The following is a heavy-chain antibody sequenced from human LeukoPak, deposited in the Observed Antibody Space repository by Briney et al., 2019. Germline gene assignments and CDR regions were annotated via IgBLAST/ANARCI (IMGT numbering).Heavy chain of an antibody. Sequence: SETLSLTCTVSDGSISTYYWSWIRQPPGKGLEWIGYIYDSGSTNYKSSLERRVTISVDTSKKQFSLRLSSVTAADTAVYYCAGSITIPDYSGSGIIGYWGQGTLVTVSS. CDR1: DGSISTYY. V-gene: IGHV4-59*01. J-gene: IGHJ4*02. CDR3: AGSITIPDYSGSGIIGY. CDR2: IYDSGST. D-gene: IGHD3-10*01.